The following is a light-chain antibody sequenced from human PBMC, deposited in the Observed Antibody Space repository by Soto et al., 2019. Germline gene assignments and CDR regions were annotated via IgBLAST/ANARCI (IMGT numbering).Light chain of an antibody. CDR1: SSNIGSNT. Sequence: QSVLTQPPSASGTPEQRVTISCSGSSSNIGSNTVNWYHQLPGVAPKLLIYRNNHRPSGVPDRFSGSKSGTSASLAIGGLQSEDEADYYCATWDDSLNGLVFGGGTKLTVL. J-gene: IGLJ2*01. V-gene: IGLV1-44*01. CDR2: RNN. CDR3: ATWDDSLNGLV.